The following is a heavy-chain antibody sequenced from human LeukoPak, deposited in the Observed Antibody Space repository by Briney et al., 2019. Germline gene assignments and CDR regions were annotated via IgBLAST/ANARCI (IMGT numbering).Heavy chain of an antibody. CDR2: IHHSGST. J-gene: IGHJ4*02. Sequence: SETLSLTCAVSGDSISNNNWWNWFRQPPGEGLEWIGEIHHSGSTNYNPSLKSRVTISIDKSKNQFSLKLTSVTAADTAVYYCARDLRYGSGSPVFDYWGQGTLVTVSS. CDR1: GDSISNNNW. D-gene: IGHD3-10*01. CDR3: ARDLRYGSGSPVFDY. V-gene: IGHV4-4*02.